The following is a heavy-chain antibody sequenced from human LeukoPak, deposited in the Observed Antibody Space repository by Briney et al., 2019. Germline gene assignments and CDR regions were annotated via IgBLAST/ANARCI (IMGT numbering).Heavy chain of an antibody. V-gene: IGHV3-23*01. CDR2: ISGSGGHT. Sequence: PGGSLRLSCAASGFTFSNYAMSWVRQAPGKGLEWVSGISGSGGHTFYADSVKGRFTISRDNSKNTLYLQMSSLRAEDTAVYYCAKDQTYGHPLLSAGDYWGQGTLVTVSS. J-gene: IGHJ4*02. CDR3: AKDQTYGHPLLSAGDY. CDR1: GFTFSNYA. D-gene: IGHD4-17*01.